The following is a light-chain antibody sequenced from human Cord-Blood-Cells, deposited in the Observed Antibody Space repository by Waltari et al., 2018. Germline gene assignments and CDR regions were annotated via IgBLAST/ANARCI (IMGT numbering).Light chain of an antibody. J-gene: IGLJ3*02. V-gene: IGLV2-23*01. CDR1: SSDVGSYNL. CDR2: EGS. Sequence: QSALTQPASVSGSPGQSITISCPGTSSDVGSYNLFSWYQQHPGKAPKLMIYEGSKRPSGVSNRFSGSKSGNTASLTISGLQAEDEADYYCCSYAGSSPWVFGGGTKLTVL. CDR3: CSYAGSSPWV.